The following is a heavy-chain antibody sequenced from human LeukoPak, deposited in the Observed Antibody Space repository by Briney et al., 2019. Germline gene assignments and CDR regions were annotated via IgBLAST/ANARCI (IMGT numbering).Heavy chain of an antibody. D-gene: IGHD1-26*01. Sequence: SQTLSLTCTVSGGSISSGSYYWSWVRQPAGKGLEWIGRIYTSGSTNYNPSLKSRVTISVDTSKNQFSLKLSSVTAADTAVYYCARADSGSDGGNAFDIWGQGTMVTVSS. CDR1: GGSISSGSYY. CDR2: IYTSGST. CDR3: ARADSGSDGGNAFDI. V-gene: IGHV4-61*02. J-gene: IGHJ3*02.